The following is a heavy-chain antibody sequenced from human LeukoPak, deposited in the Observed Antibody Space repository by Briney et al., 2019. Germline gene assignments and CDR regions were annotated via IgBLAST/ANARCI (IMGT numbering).Heavy chain of an antibody. CDR3: VRRGPNCGGDCYYDY. CDR1: GFTFSSYW. V-gene: IGHV3-74*01. CDR2: INGDGRNI. D-gene: IGHD2-21*02. Sequence: GGSLRLSCVASGFTFSSYWMHWVRQDPRKGLVWVSRINGDGRNINYADSVRGRYTISRDNAKNSLYLQMNSLRPDDTALYYCVRRGPNCGGDCYYDYWGQGTLVTVSS. J-gene: IGHJ4*02.